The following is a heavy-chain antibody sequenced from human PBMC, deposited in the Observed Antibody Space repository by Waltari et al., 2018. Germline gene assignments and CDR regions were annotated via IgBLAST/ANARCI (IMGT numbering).Heavy chain of an antibody. V-gene: IGHV1-69*01. Sequence: QVQLVQSGAEVKKPGSSVKVSCKASGGTFSSYAITWVRQAPGHGLEWMGGIIPIFGTANYAQKFQGRVTITADESTSTAYMELSSLRSEDTAVYYCARASGSTCYSSSCYYGMDVWGQGTTVTVSS. CDR1: GGTFSSYA. CDR2: IIPIFGTA. CDR3: ARASGSTCYSSSCYYGMDV. D-gene: IGHD6-6*01. J-gene: IGHJ6*02.